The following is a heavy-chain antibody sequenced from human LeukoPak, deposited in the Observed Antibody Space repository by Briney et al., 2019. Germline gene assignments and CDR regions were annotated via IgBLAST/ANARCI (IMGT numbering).Heavy chain of an antibody. J-gene: IGHJ6*03. V-gene: IGHV1-2*02. CDR1: GYTFADYY. CDR2: MNPNSGDT. D-gene: IGHD3-10*01. CDR3: AKDLSSSALLWSGAPPDFKFYMDV. Sequence: GASVKVSCKASGYTFADYYIHWVRQAPGQGLEWVGWMNPNSGDTNYARSFQGRVTMTRDTPIHAHSMELSSLRPDDTAIYFCAKDLSSSALLWSGAPPDFKFYMDVWGKGTTVIVSS.